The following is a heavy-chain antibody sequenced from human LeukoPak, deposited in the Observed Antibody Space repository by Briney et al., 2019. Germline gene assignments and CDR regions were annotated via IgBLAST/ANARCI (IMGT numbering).Heavy chain of an antibody. J-gene: IGHJ4*02. V-gene: IGHV3-30-3*01. CDR1: GFTFSNYD. CDR3: ARDLSIDC. CDR2: ISYDGSNK. D-gene: IGHD2/OR15-2a*01. Sequence: GGSLRLSCAASGFTFSNYDMHWVRQAPGKGLEWVAVISYDGSNKYYADSVKGRFTISRDNSKNTLYVQMNSLRVEDTAVYYCARDLSIDCWGQGTLVTVSS.